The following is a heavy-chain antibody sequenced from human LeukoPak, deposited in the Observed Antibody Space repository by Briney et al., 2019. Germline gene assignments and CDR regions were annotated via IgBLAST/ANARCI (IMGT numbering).Heavy chain of an antibody. V-gene: IGHV3-23*01. J-gene: IGHJ4*02. D-gene: IGHD6-13*01. CDR1: GFTFSSDA. Sequence: GGSLRVSCAASGFTFSSDAMSCVRQAPGKGLEWVSAISGSGGSTYYADSVKGRFTISRDNSKNTLYLQMNSLRAEDTAVYYCAKTPYIAAAGRVYYWGQGTLVTVSS. CDR2: ISGSGGST. CDR3: AKTPYIAAAGRVYY.